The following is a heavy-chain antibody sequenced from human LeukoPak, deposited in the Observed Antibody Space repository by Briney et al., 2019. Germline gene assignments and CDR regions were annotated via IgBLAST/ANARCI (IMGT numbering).Heavy chain of an antibody. V-gene: IGHV3-66*01. J-gene: IGHJ4*02. D-gene: IGHD6-19*01. CDR1: GFTVSSNY. CDR2: TYSGGST. CDR3: ASGGKYSSGLY. Sequence: GGSLRLSCAASGFTVSSNYMSWVRQAPGKGLEWVSVTYSGGSTYYADSVKGRFTISRDNSKNTLYLQMNSLRAEDTAVYYCASGGKYSSGLYWGQGTLVTVSS.